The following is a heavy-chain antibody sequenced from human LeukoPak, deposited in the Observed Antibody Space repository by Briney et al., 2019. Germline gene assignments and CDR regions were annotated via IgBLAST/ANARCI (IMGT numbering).Heavy chain of an antibody. V-gene: IGHV1-18*01. Sequence: GASVKVSCKASGYAFTRVGISWVRPGPGQGSEWMGWISAYNGNTNYAQKLQGSVTMTTDTSTSTAYMELRSLRSDDTAVYYCAREAVGGRFDYWGQGTLVTVSS. CDR3: AREAVGGRFDY. CDR2: ISAYNGNT. J-gene: IGHJ4*02. D-gene: IGHD6-19*01. CDR1: GYAFTRVG.